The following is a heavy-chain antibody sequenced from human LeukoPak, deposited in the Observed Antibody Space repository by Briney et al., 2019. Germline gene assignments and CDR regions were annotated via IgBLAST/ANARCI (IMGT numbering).Heavy chain of an antibody. V-gene: IGHV4-59*02. CDR1: GGSVSNYY. CDR3: ARGTLTVVGTTHEYWYFDL. CDR2: IYYSGST. J-gene: IGHJ2*01. Sequence: SETLSLTCTVSGGSVSNYYWTWIRQPPGKGLEWIGHIYYSGSTNSNPSLKSRVTISVDTSKNQFSLKVSSVTAADTAVYYCARGTLTVVGTTHEYWYFDLWGRGTLVTVSS. D-gene: IGHD1-26*01.